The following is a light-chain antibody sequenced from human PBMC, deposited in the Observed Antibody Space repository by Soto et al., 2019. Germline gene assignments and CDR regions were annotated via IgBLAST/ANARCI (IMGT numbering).Light chain of an antibody. V-gene: IGKV1-33*01. J-gene: IGKJ4*01. CDR1: QGISNY. CDR2: DAS. CDR3: QQYDNLPLT. Sequence: DIQMTQSPSSLSTSVGDRVTITXRASQGISNYLAWYQQKSGKAPKXXIYDASDLETLVPSRFSGSGAGTDFTFTINSLQPEDIATYYCQQYDNLPLTFGGGTKVDIK.